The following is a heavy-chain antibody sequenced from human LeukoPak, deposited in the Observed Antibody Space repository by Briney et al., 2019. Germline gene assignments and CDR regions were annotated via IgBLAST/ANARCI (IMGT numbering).Heavy chain of an antibody. D-gene: IGHD3-9*01. V-gene: IGHV4-34*01. CDR1: GGSFSGYY. CDR2: INHSGGT. Sequence: SETLSLTCGVFGGSFSGYYWSWIRQPPGKGLEWIGKINHSGGTNYNPSLKSRVTISLDTSKKQFSLKLSSVTAADTAVYYCARGGPYDILTGYYTWGQGTLVTVSS. J-gene: IGHJ4*02. CDR3: ARGGPYDILTGYYT.